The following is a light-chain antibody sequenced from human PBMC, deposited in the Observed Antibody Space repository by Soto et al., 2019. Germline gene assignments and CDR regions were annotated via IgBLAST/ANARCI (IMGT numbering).Light chain of an antibody. CDR3: QQHSNWPPIT. V-gene: IGKV3-11*01. Sequence: EIVLTQSPATLSLSPGERATLSCRASQNISNDFAWFQQKPGQAPRLLIYDTSNRASGIPARFSGSGSGTDFTLTISSLEPEDFAIYYCQQHSNWPPITFGQGTRLEIK. J-gene: IGKJ5*01. CDR1: QNISND. CDR2: DTS.